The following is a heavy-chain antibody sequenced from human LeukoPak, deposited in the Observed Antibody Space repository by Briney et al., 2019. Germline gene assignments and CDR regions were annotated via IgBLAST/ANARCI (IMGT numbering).Heavy chain of an antibody. Sequence: GGSLRLSCAASGFTFSSYGMSWVRQAPGKGLEWVSAISGSGGSTYYADSVKGRFTISRDNSKNTLYLQMNSLRAEDTAVYYCAKVPVTTCSGAYCYPFDYWGQGTLVTVSS. V-gene: IGHV3-23*01. CDR3: AKVPVTTCSGAYCYPFDY. J-gene: IGHJ4*02. D-gene: IGHD2-21*01. CDR1: GFTFSSYG. CDR2: ISGSGGST.